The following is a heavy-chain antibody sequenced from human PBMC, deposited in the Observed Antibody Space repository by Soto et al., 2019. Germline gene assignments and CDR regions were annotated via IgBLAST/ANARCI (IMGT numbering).Heavy chain of an antibody. J-gene: IGHJ4*02. Sequence: QVQLVESGGGVLQPGRSLRLSCAASGFTFSSYAMHWVRQAPGKGLEWVAVISYDGSNKYYADSVKGRFTISRDNSKNTLYLQMNSLRAEDTAVYYCARDDAIVVVITPNFDYWGQGTLVTVSS. D-gene: IGHD3-22*01. V-gene: IGHV3-30-3*01. CDR2: ISYDGSNK. CDR3: ARDDAIVVVITPNFDY. CDR1: GFTFSSYA.